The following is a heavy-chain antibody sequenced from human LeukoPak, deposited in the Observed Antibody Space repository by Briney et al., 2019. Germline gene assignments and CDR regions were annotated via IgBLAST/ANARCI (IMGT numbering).Heavy chain of an antibody. Sequence: SVKVSCKASGGTFSSYAISWVRQAPGQGLEWMGRVIPILGIANYAQKFQGRVTITADKSTSTAYMELSSLRSEDTAVYYCARAYDILTGYFPLGFDYWGQGTLVTVSS. CDR3: ARAYDILTGYFPLGFDY. J-gene: IGHJ4*02. CDR1: GGTFSSYA. V-gene: IGHV1-69*04. D-gene: IGHD3-9*01. CDR2: VIPILGIA.